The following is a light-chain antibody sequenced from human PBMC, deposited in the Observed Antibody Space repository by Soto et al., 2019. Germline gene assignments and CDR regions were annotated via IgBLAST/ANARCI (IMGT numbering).Light chain of an antibody. V-gene: IGLV2-14*01. CDR1: SSDVGGYNF. CDR3: SSYTSSGTDV. Sequence: QSVLTQPASVSGSPGQSITISCTGTSSDVGGYNFVSWYQQHPGKAPKLMIYDVSHRPSGVSNRFSGSKSGNTASLTISGLQAEDEADYYYSSYTSSGTDVFGTGTKLTVL. J-gene: IGLJ1*01. CDR2: DVS.